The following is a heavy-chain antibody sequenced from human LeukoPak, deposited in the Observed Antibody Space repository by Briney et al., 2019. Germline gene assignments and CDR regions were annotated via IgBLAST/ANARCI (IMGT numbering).Heavy chain of an antibody. CDR2: ISYDGSNK. D-gene: IGHD4-17*01. J-gene: IGHJ5*02. CDR1: GFTFSSYG. V-gene: IGHV3-30*18. Sequence: GGSLRLSCAASGFTFSSYGMHWVRQAPGKGLEWVAVISYDGSNKYYADSVKGRFTISRDNSKNTLYLQMNSLRAEDTAVYYCAKEKGDYLNWFDPWGQGTLVTVSS. CDR3: AKEKGDYLNWFDP.